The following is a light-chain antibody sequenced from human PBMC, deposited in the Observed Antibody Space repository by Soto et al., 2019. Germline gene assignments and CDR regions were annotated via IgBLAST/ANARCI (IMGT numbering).Light chain of an antibody. J-gene: IGLJ1*01. V-gene: IGLV2-14*01. Sequence: QSVLTQPASVSGSPGQSITISCTGTSSDVGAYNYDSWYQQHPGKVPKLIIYDVNNRPSGVSNRFSGSKSGNTASLTISGLQTEDEADYYCSSYTSFTTYVFVTGTKVTVL. CDR3: SSYTSFTTYV. CDR1: SSDVGAYNY. CDR2: DVN.